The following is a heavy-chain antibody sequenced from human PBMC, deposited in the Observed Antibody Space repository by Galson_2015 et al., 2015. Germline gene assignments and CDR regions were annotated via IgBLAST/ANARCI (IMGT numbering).Heavy chain of an antibody. Sequence: SLRLSCAASGFIFRNYWMVWVRQTPEKGLEWVAKIRYDGSQTFYVDSEKGRFTISRDNAENSLYLQMNSLGADDTAVYYCARDAKRGGEFDYWGQGALVTVSS. V-gene: IGHV3-7*03. D-gene: IGHD3-10*01. J-gene: IGHJ4*02. CDR1: GFIFRNYW. CDR2: IRYDGSQT. CDR3: ARDAKRGGEFDY.